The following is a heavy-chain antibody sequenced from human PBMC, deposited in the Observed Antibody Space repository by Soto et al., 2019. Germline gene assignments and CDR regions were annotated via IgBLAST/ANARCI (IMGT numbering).Heavy chain of an antibody. J-gene: IGHJ5*02. CDR3: ARRSEIAAAGTIWFDP. D-gene: IGHD6-13*01. Sequence: ASVKVSCKASGYTFTSYGISWVRQAPGQGLEWMGWISAYNGNTNYAQKLQGRVTMTTDTSTSTAYMELRSLRSDDTAVYYCARRSEIAAAGTIWFDPWGQGTLVTVSS. CDR2: ISAYNGNT. CDR1: GYTFTSYG. V-gene: IGHV1-18*01.